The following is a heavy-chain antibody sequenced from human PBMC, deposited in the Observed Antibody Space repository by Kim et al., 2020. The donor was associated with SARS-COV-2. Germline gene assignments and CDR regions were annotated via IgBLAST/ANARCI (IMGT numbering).Heavy chain of an antibody. D-gene: IGHD2-2*01. V-gene: IGHV3-7*01. CDR3: ARWTSTSYY. J-gene: IGHJ4*02. Sequence: GGSLRLSCAASGFSLGDYWMNWVRQAPGKGLEWVANIKHDANDKHYVDSVKGRFTITRDNAKNSLYLQMNNLRAEGTAVYYCARWTSTSYYWGQGALVTVPS. CDR2: IKHDANDK. CDR1: GFSLGDYW.